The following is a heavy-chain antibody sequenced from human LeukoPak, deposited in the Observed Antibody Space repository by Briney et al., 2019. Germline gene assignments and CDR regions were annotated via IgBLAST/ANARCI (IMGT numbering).Heavy chain of an antibody. CDR1: GGSFSGYY. J-gene: IGHJ4*02. Sequence: PSETLSLTCAVYGGSFSGYYWSWNRQPPGKGLEWIGEINHSGSTNYNPSLKSRVTISIDTSNNYFSLKLSSVTAADTAVYYCARDTEMSAVFDSWGQGTLVTVSS. V-gene: IGHV4-34*01. D-gene: IGHD5-18*01. CDR2: INHSGST. CDR3: ARDTEMSAVFDS.